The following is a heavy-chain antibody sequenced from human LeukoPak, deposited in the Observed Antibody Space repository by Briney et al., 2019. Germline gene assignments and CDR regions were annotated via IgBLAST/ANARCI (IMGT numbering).Heavy chain of an antibody. CDR3: ATGLGYCSGGSCYEGEDDAFDI. V-gene: IGHV1-24*01. CDR1: GYTLTELS. CDR2: FDPEGGET. J-gene: IGHJ3*02. D-gene: IGHD2-15*01. Sequence: ASVNVSCKVSGYTLTELSMHWVRQAPGKGLEWMGGFDPEGGETIYAQKFQGRVTMTEDTSTDTAYMELSSLRSEDTAVYYCATGLGYCSGGSCYEGEDDAFDIWGQGTMVTVSS.